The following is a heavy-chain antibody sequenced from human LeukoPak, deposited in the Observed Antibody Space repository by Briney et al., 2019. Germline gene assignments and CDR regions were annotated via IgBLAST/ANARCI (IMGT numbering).Heavy chain of an antibody. CDR1: GFTFSSYA. CDR2: ISGSGGST. D-gene: IGHD3-22*01. Sequence: GGSLRLSCAASGFTFSSYAMSWVRQAPGKGLEWVSAISGSGGSTYYADSVKGRFTISRDNSKNTLYLQMNSLRAEDTAVYYCAKDPAYYYDSRGDYWGQGTLVTVS. V-gene: IGHV3-23*01. CDR3: AKDPAYYYDSRGDY. J-gene: IGHJ4*02.